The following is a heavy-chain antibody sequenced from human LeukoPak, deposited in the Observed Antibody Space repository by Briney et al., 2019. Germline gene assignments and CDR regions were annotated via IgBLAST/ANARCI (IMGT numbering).Heavy chain of an antibody. CDR3: AAYCSSTSCYAGSSY. Sequence: PSETLSLTCAVYGGSFSGYYWSWIRQPPGKGLEWIGEINHSGSTNYNPSLKSRVTISVDTSKNQFSLKLSSVTAADTAVYYCAAYCSSTSCYAGSSYWGQGTLVTVSS. V-gene: IGHV4-34*01. CDR1: GGSFSGYY. J-gene: IGHJ4*02. CDR2: INHSGST. D-gene: IGHD2-2*01.